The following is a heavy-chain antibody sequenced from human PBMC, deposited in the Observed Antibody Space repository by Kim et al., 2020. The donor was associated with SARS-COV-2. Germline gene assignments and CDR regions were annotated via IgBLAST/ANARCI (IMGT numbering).Heavy chain of an antibody. V-gene: IGHV4-61*02. CDR2: IYTSGST. J-gene: IGHJ4*02. CDR3: ASIAVAGTSN. Sequence: SETLSLTCTVSGGSISSGSYYWSWIRQPAGKGLEWIGRIYTSGSTNYNPSLKSRVTISVDTSKNQFSLKLSSVTAADTAVYYCASIAVAGTSNWGQGTLVTVSS. D-gene: IGHD6-19*01. CDR1: GGSISSGSYY.